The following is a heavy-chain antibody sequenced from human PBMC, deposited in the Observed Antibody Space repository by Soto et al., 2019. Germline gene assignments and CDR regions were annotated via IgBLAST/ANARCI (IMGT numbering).Heavy chain of an antibody. Sequence: PGGSLRLSCTASGFLFRIVAMSCVRQAPGKALECAAAISASSDSTYHAHPVKGRFTLSRDNSKNTLHLQMDSLRVEDTALYCCAKHQKFGELLTVDAWGQGTLVTVSS. D-gene: IGHD3-10*01. CDR2: ISASSDST. CDR3: AKHQKFGELLTVDA. J-gene: IGHJ5*02. CDR1: GFLFRIVA. V-gene: IGHV3-23*01.